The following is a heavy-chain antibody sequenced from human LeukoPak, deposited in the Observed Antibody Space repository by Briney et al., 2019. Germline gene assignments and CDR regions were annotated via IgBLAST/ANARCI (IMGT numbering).Heavy chain of an antibody. CDR2: ISYDGSNK. D-gene: IGHD7-27*01. CDR3: VRALGDA. J-gene: IGHJ5*02. V-gene: IGHV3-30*03. CDR1: GFTFSSYG. Sequence: GRSLRLSCAASGFTFSSYGMHWVRQAPGKGLEWVAVISYDGSNKYYADSVKGRFTISRDNSKNTLYLQMNSLRAEDTAVYYCVRALGDAWGQGTLVTVSS.